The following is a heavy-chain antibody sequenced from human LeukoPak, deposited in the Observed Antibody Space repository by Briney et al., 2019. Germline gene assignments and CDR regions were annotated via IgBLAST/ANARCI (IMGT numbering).Heavy chain of an antibody. CDR1: GFTFSSYA. CDR3: AKGVRGVINYYYYYMDV. D-gene: IGHD3-10*01. J-gene: IGHJ6*03. V-gene: IGHV3-23*01. Sequence: PGGSLRLSCAASGFTFSSYAMSWVRQAPGKGLEWVSAISGSSGSTYYADSVKGRFTISRDNSKNTLYLQMNSLRAEDTAVYYCAKGVRGVINYYYYYMDVWGKGTTVTVSS. CDR2: ISGSSGST.